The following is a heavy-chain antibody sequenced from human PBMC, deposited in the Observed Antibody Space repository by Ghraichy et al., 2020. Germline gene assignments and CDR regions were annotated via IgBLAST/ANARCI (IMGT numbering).Heavy chain of an antibody. Sequence: GESLNISCAASGFTFSSYSMNWVRQAPGQGLEWVSYISSSSSAIYYAGSVKGRFTISRDDAKNSLNLQMNSLRDEDTAVYYCARDGPSSSSADFDYWGQGTLVTVSP. V-gene: IGHV3-48*02. CDR3: ARDGPSSSSADFDY. J-gene: IGHJ4*02. CDR2: ISSSSSAI. CDR1: GFTFSSYS. D-gene: IGHD2-15*01.